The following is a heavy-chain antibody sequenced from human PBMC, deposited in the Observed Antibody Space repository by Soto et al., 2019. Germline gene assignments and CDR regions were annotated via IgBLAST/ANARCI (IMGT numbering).Heavy chain of an antibody. V-gene: IGHV1-46*04. D-gene: IGHD3-10*01. Sequence: QVQLVQSGAEVKKPGASVKVSCRASGYTFTSYYIHWARQAPGQGLEWMGVINPKDGGTTYAQNLDGRVTMTREMSTSKAYMDLRSLTSEDTGLYYCTRGPNKPGTSWFDPWGQGTLVTVSS. CDR3: TRGPNKPGTSWFDP. J-gene: IGHJ5*02. CDR1: GYTFTSYY. CDR2: INPKDGGT.